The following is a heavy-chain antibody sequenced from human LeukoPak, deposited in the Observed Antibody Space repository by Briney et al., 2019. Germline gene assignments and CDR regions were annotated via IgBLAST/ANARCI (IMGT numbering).Heavy chain of an antibody. CDR1: GGSISSYY. D-gene: IGHD5-12*01. Sequence: SETLSLTCTVSGGSISSYYWSWIRQPPGKGLEWIGYIYYSGSTNYNPSLKSRVTISVDTSKNQFSLKLSSMTAADTAVYYCARDGSGYDYGFDYWGQGTLVTVSS. CDR2: IYYSGST. V-gene: IGHV4-59*01. J-gene: IGHJ4*02. CDR3: ARDGSGYDYGFDY.